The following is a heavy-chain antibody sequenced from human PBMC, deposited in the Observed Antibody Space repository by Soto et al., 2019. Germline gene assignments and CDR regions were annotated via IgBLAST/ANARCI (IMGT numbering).Heavy chain of an antibody. J-gene: IGHJ5*02. CDR2: IYNTGTT. V-gene: IGHV4-4*08. D-gene: IGHD1-26*01. CDR1: GASISSYY. CDR3: ANLPTWGATTFAP. Sequence: KASETLSLTCTVSGASISSYYWSWIRQPPGKGLEWIAYIYNTGTTKYNPSLKSRVTISEDTSKNQFSLKLTSVTAADTAVYYCANLPTWGATTFAPWGQGTLVTVSS.